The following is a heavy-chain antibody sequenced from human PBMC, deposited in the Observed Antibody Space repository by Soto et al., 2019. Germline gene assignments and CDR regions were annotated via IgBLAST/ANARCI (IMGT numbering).Heavy chain of an antibody. CDR1: GFTFSTYA. J-gene: IGHJ5*02. V-gene: IGHV3-30-3*01. Sequence: GGSLRLSCAASGFTFSTYAMHWVRQAPGKGLVWVTVISYDGSNKYYADSVKGRFTISRDNSKNTLYLQMNSLRAEDTAVYYCXRDKAHYDSSGWGRFDPWGQGTLVTVSS. CDR2: ISYDGSNK. D-gene: IGHD3-22*01. CDR3: XRDKAHYDSSGWGRFDP.